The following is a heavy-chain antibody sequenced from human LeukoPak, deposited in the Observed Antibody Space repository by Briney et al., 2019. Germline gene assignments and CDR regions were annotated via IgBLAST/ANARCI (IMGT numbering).Heavy chain of an antibody. J-gene: IGHJ6*02. CDR2: MNPNSGNT. Sequence: WASVKVSCKASGYTFTSYDTNWVRQATGQGLEWMGWMNPNSGNTGYAQKFQGRVTMTRNTSISTAYMELSSLRSEDTAVYYCARVGGYYYYYGMDVWGQGTTVTVSS. CDR1: GYTFTSYD. V-gene: IGHV1-8*01. CDR3: ARVGGYYYYYGMDV.